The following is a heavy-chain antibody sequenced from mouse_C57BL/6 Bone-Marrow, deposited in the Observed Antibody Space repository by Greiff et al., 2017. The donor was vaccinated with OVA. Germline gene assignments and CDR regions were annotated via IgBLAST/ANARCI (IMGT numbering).Heavy chain of an antibody. Sequence: QVQLQQSGAELVRPGASVTLSCKASGYTFTDYEMPWVKQTPVHGLEWIGAIDPETGGTAYNQKFKGKAILTADKSSSTAYMELRSLKSEDSAVYYCTTNGNCSFYWYFDVWGTGTTVTVSS. D-gene: IGHD2-1*01. CDR1: GYTFTDYE. CDR2: IDPETGGT. J-gene: IGHJ1*03. CDR3: TTNGNCSFYWYFDV. V-gene: IGHV1-15*01.